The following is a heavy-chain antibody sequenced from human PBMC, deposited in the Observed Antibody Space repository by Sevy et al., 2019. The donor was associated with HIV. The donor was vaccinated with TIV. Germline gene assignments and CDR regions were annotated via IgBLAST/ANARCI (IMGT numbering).Heavy chain of an antibody. CDR2: IRSATDGGTT. D-gene: IGHD5-12*01. CDR3: ATLSGNYWGDWLDP. V-gene: IGHV3-15*07. Sequence: GGPLRLSCVASAFTFSNDWMTWVRQAPGKGLEWVGHIRSATDGGTTDYAAPVKGRFTISRHDSKNTVYLEMNSLKIEDTGVYFCATLSGNYWGDWLDPWGQGTLVTVSS. CDR1: AFTFSNDW. J-gene: IGHJ5*02.